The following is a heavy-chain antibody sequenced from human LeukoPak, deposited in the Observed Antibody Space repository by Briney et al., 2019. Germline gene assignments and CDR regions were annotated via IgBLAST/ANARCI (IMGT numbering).Heavy chain of an antibody. CDR2: IYNTGST. V-gene: IGHV4-59*01. CDR3: ARRIPRSAYLDY. D-gene: IGHD2-15*01. CDR1: GGXISGYY. Sequence: SETLSLTCIVSGGXISGYYCSWIRQPPGKELEYIGNIYNTGSTNYNPSLKSRVTISVDTSKNQFSLKLTSVTAADTAVYYCARRIPRSAYLDYWGQGTLVTVSS. J-gene: IGHJ4*02.